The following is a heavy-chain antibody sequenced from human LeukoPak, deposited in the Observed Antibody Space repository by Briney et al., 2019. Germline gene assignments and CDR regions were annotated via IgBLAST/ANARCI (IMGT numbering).Heavy chain of an antibody. V-gene: IGHV3-30*18. D-gene: IGHD5-24*01. J-gene: IGHJ4*02. CDR1: GFTFSSYG. CDR3: AKKRRDGYNFGIDY. Sequence: GRSLRLSCAASGFTFSSYGMHWVRQAPGKGLEWVAVISYDGSNKYYADSVKGRFTISRDNSKNTLYLQMNSLRAEDTAVYYCAKKRRDGYNFGIDYWGQGTLVTVSS. CDR2: ISYDGSNK.